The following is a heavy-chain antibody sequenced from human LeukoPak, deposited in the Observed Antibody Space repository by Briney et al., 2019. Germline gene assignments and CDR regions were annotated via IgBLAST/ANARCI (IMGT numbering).Heavy chain of an antibody. CDR1: GFTFSSYA. CDR2: ISGSGGST. CDR3: APIWFGELLSVFDY. Sequence: GGSLRLSCAASGFTFSSYAMSWARQAPGKGLEWVSAISGSGGSTYYADSVKGRFTISRDNSKNTLYLQMNSLRAEDTAVYYCAPIWFGELLSVFDYWGQGTLVTVSS. D-gene: IGHD3-10*01. V-gene: IGHV3-23*01. J-gene: IGHJ4*02.